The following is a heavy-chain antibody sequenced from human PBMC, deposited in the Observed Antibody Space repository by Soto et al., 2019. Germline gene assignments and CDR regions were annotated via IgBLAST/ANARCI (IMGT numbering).Heavy chain of an antibody. V-gene: IGHV3-23*01. J-gene: IGHJ4*02. D-gene: IGHD6-19*01. CDR3: VVRGPAGYSTGLYGNSDY. Sequence: GSLRLSCAASGFTFSSYAMSCVRQAPGKGLEWVSAISGSGGSTYYADSVKGRFTISRDNSKNTLYLQMNSLRDEDTAVYYCVVRGPAGYSTGLYGNSDYWGQATLATVSS. CDR1: GFTFSSYA. CDR2: ISGSGGST.